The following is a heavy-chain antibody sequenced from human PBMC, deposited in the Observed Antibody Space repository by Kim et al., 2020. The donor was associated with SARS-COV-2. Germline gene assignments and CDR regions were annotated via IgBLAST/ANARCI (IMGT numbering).Heavy chain of an antibody. J-gene: IGHJ3*02. CDR3: AKGASSLLADASDI. V-gene: IGHV3-23*01. Sequence: SADSVGGRFTISRDNSRNTLYLQMHSLRADDTAVFYCAKGASSLLADASDIWGQGTMVTVSS. D-gene: IGHD6-6*01.